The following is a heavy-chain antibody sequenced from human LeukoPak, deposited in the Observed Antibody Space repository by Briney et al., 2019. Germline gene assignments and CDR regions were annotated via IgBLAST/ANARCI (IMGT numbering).Heavy chain of an antibody. J-gene: IGHJ4*02. CDR1: GGSFSGYY. CDR2: INHSGST. Sequence: SETLSLTCAVYGGSFSGYYWSWIRQPPGKGLEWIGEINHSGSTNYNPSLKSRVTISVDTSKNQFSLKLSSVTAADTAVYYCARGRRDGYSFVGFGYWGQGTPVTVSS. V-gene: IGHV4-34*01. CDR3: ARGRRDGYSFVGFGY. D-gene: IGHD5-24*01.